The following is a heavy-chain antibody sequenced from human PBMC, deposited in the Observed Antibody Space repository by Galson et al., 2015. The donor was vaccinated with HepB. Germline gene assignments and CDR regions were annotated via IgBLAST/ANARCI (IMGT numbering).Heavy chain of an antibody. V-gene: IGHV1-24*01. CDR2: SDPESGER. CDR3: ATADLWSGYFDY. Sequence: SVKVSCKVSGYTLTEISMYWLRRVPGKGLEFMGGSDPESGERMYGQTFQGRVTLTEDTTTDTAYMELRSPRSEDTALYYCATADLWSGYFDYWGQGTLVTVSS. D-gene: IGHD3-3*01. J-gene: IGHJ4*02. CDR1: GYTLTEIS.